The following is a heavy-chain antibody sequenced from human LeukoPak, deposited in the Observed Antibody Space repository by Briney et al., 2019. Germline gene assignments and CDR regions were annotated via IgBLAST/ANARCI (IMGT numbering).Heavy chain of an antibody. Sequence: HPGGSLRLSCAASGFTFSSCVMTWGRQAPGEGREGGSGISGPGTNTYHADSVKGRFTISRDNSKNTLYLQMNSLRAEDTAVYYCQNDPFLITLLGAAFDIWRQAT. CDR3: QNDPFLITLLGAAFDI. D-gene: IGHD2-21*01. CDR1: GFTFSSCV. J-gene: IGHJ3*02. V-gene: IGHV3-23*01. CDR2: ISGPGTNT.